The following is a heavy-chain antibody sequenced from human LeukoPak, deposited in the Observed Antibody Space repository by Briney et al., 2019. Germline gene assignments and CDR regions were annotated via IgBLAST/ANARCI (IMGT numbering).Heavy chain of an antibody. D-gene: IGHD3-22*01. CDR2: MYYSGNT. V-gene: IGHV4-30-4*01. J-gene: IGHJ5*02. Sequence: PSETLSLTCTVSGGSISSGGYYWSWIRQPPGKGLEWIGYMYYSGNTYYNPSLKSRVTISLDTSKNQFSLKLSSVTAADTAVYYCARPYYYDSRIDPWGQGTLVTVSS. CDR1: GGSISSGGYY. CDR3: ARPYYYDSRIDP.